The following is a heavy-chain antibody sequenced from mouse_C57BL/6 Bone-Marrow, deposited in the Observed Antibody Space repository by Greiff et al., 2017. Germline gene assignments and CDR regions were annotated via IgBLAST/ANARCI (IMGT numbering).Heavy chain of an antibody. CDR3: ARTPRDAMDY. Sequence: QVQLKESGAELVKPGASVKISCKASGYAFSSYWMNWVKQRPGKGLEWIGQIYPGDGDTNYNGKFKGKATLTADKSSSTAYMQLSSLTSEDSAVYFCARTPRDAMDYWGQGTSVTVSS. V-gene: IGHV1-80*01. CDR1: GYAFSSYW. CDR2: IYPGDGDT. J-gene: IGHJ4*01.